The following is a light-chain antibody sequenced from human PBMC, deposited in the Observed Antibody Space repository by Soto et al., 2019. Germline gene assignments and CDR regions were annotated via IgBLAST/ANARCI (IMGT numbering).Light chain of an antibody. CDR3: QSYKNWPQ. J-gene: IGKJ1*01. Sequence: DIVMPQYPATLSVSPGARATLSCRARQSVGSNLAWYQQKPGQAPMLLIYGASTRTTDVPGRFSGSGSGTECTLTISSLQSEDFAVYFCQSYKNWPQFGPGTKGEIK. CDR1: QSVGSN. CDR2: GAS. V-gene: IGKV3-15*01.